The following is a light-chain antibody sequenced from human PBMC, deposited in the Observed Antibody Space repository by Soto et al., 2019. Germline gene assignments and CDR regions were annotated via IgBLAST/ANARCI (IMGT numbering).Light chain of an antibody. CDR1: QGIISA. CDR3: QQFNSYPT. CDR2: AAS. J-gene: IGKJ2*01. Sequence: AIQLTQSPSSLSASVGAIVTITCRASQGIISALAWYQQKPGKAPKLLIYAASSWESVVPSRFSGSGYWTYFTLTISSLQPEDFATYYCQQFNSYPTFGQGTKLESK. V-gene: IGKV1-13*02.